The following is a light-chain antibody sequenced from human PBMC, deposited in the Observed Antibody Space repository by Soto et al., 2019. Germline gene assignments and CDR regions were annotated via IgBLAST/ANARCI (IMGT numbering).Light chain of an antibody. CDR3: QQYDTWPFT. Sequence: EFVLTQSPGTLSLSPGERATLSCRASQSVGSNYLAWYQQKPGQAPRLLIYGASSRATGIADRFSGSGSGTEFALTISSLQSEDFAVYYCQQYDTWPFTFGGGTKVDIK. V-gene: IGKV3-20*01. CDR1: QSVGSNY. CDR2: GAS. J-gene: IGKJ4*01.